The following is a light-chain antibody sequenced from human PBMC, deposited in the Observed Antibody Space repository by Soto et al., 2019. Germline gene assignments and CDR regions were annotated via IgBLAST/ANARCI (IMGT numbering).Light chain of an antibody. CDR2: DAT. V-gene: IGLV7-46*01. CDR3: LLSDRNAVI. Sequence: QAVVTQEPSLTVSPGGTVTLTCGSNTGPVTSGHYPYWFQQKPGQAPRTLISDATNKHSWTPARFSGSLLGGKAALTLSGAQADDEADYYCLLSDRNAVIFGGGTKLTVL. CDR1: TGPVTSGHY. J-gene: IGLJ2*01.